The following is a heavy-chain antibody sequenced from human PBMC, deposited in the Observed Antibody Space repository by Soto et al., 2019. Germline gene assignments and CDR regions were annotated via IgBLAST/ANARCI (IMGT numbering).Heavy chain of an antibody. D-gene: IGHD3-10*01. J-gene: IGHJ4*02. CDR1: GFTFSSYA. V-gene: IGHV3-23*01. CDR2: ISGSGGST. Sequence: GGSLRLSCAASGFTFSSYAMSWVRQAPGKGLEWVSAISGSGGSTYYADSVKGRFTISRDNSKNTLYLQMNSLRAEDTAVYYCAKDRVTMVRGVSYYFDYWGQGTLVTVSS. CDR3: AKDRVTMVRGVSYYFDY.